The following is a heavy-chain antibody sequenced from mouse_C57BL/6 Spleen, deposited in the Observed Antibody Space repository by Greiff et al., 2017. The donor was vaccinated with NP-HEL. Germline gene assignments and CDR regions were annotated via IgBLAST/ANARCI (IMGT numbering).Heavy chain of an antibody. Sequence: VQLKESGPELVKPGASVKISCKASGYSFTDYNMNWVKQSHGKSLEWIGVINPNYGTTSYNQKFKGKATLTADPSSSTAYMQLNRLTSEDSAVYYGDTEGYGAMDYWGQGTSVTVSS. CDR1: GYSFTDYN. CDR3: DTEGYGAMDY. CDR2: INPNYGTT. V-gene: IGHV1-39*01. J-gene: IGHJ4*01. D-gene: IGHD3-1*01.